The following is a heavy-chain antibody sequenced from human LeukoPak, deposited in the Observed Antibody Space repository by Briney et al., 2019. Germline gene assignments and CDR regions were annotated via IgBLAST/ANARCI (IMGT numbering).Heavy chain of an antibody. CDR1: GGSIRLYY. J-gene: IGHJ4*02. Sequence: SETLSLTCSVSGGSIRLYYWNWIRQSAGKGLEWIGRIDGSGSSTYSPSLESRVAMSVDSSKSQISLKLISVTAADTAVYYCARSPLSSSGWYRADYWGQGLRVTVSS. CDR2: IDGSGSS. V-gene: IGHV4-4*07. CDR3: ARSPLSSSGWYRADY. D-gene: IGHD6-19*01.